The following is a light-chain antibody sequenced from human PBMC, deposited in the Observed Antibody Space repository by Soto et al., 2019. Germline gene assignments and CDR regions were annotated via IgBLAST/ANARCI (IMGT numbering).Light chain of an antibody. CDR1: QGISSF. J-gene: IGKJ4*01. V-gene: IGKV1-9*01. CDR2: AAS. CDR3: QQVESYPST. Sequence: IQLTQTPSSLSATVGDRVTITCRASQGISSFLAWYQQKPGKASKLLIYAASSLQSGVPSRFSGSGFGTDLTITITSLQPEDVETYDCQQVESYPSTFGGGTKVDIK.